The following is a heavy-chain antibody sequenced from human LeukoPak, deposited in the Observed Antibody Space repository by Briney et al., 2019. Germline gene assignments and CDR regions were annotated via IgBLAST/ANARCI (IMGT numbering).Heavy chain of an antibody. J-gene: IGHJ3*01. Sequence: SETLSLTCNVSGGHIRSYLWAWIRQPPGKGLECIGYVFYSGTTNYNPSLKTRVTISLGPSKDQFSLKLNSVTAADTAVYYCARGGVLSQSSFDDWGQGTVVTVSS. V-gene: IGHV4-59*01. CDR2: VFYSGTT. CDR1: GGHIRSYL. CDR3: ARGGVLSQSSFDD. D-gene: IGHD3-10*01.